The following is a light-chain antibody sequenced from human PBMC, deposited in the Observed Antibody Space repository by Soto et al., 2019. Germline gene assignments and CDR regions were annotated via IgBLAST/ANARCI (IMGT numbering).Light chain of an antibody. J-gene: IGKJ1*01. V-gene: IGKV1-39*01. CDR3: QQSYSTPWT. CDR1: QSISSY. Sequence: EIQMTQSPSSLSASVGDRVTITCRASQSISSYLNWYQQKPGKAPKLLIYAASSLQSGVPSRFSGSGSGTDFTLTISSLQPEDCATYYCQQSYSTPWTFGQGTKVDIK. CDR2: AAS.